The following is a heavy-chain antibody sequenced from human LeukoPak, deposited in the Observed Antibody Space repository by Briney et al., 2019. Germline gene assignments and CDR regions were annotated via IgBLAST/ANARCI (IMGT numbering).Heavy chain of an antibody. CDR3: AKSSDYYDSSRFDY. J-gene: IGHJ4*02. CDR1: GFTFSSYA. CDR2: ISGSGGST. Sequence: GGSLRLSCAASGFTFSSYAMSWVRQAPGKGLEWVSAISGSGGSTCYADSVKGRFTISRDNSKNTLYLQMNSLRAEDTAVYYCAKSSDYYDSSRFDYWGQGTLATVSS. D-gene: IGHD3-22*01. V-gene: IGHV3-23*01.